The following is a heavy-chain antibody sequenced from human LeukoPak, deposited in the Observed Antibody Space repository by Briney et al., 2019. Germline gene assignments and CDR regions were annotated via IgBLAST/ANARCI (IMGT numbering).Heavy chain of an antibody. J-gene: IGHJ2*01. CDR2: ISSGSDYT. D-gene: IGHD3-10*01. Sequence: QAGGSLRLSCAASGFSFSSHGMSWVRQAPWKGPEWVSSISSGSDYTFYADSVKGRFTISRDNSKNTLYLQMNSLRAGDTAIYHCAKIGVIGNWYYDVWGRGTLVPVSS. V-gene: IGHV3-23*01. CDR3: AKIGVIGNWYYDV. CDR1: GFSFSSHG.